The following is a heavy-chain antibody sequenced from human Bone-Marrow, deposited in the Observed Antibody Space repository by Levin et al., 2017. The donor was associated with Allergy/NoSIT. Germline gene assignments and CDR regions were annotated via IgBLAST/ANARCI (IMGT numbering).Heavy chain of an antibody. CDR2: ISYDGSNK. D-gene: IGHD3-3*01. Sequence: GGSLRLSCAASGFTFSSYAMHWVRQAPGKGLEWVAVISYDGSNKYYADSVKGRFTISRDNSKNTLYLQMNSLRAEDTAVYYCAREVFGVVIMCPDYWGQGTLVTVSS. CDR3: AREVFGVVIMCPDY. CDR1: GFTFSSYA. J-gene: IGHJ4*02. V-gene: IGHV3-30-3*01.